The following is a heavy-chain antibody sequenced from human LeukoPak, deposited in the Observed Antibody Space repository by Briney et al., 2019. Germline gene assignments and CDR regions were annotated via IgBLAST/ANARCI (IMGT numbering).Heavy chain of an antibody. CDR2: IYYSGYT. J-gene: IGHJ6*03. CDR3: ARDPRYGSGSYFRFGYNYYMDV. CDR1: GGSISSYY. Sequence: SETLSLTCTVSGGSISSYYCSWIRQPPGKGLRWIGNIYYSGYTTYSPSLRSRVTISVDTPKNQFSLNLSSVTAADTAVYYCARDPRYGSGSYFRFGYNYYMDVWGKGTTVTVSS. D-gene: IGHD3-10*01. V-gene: IGHV4-59*01.